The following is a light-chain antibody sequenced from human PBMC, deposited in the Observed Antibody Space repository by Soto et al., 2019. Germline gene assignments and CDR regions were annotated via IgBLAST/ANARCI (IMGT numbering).Light chain of an antibody. CDR3: QQYGSSPT. Sequence: EIVLTQSPGTLSLSPGYRATLSCRASQSLSSTYLAWYQQKPGQAPRRLIFGASSRATGIPDRFSGSGSGTDFTLTISRLEPEDFAVYYCQQYGSSPTFGQGTKV. V-gene: IGKV3-20*01. CDR2: GAS. J-gene: IGKJ1*01. CDR1: QSLSSTY.